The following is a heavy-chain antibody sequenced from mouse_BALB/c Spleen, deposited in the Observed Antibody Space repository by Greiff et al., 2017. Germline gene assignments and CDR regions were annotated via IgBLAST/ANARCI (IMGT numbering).Heavy chain of an antibody. V-gene: IGHV2-2*02. D-gene: IGHD2-14*01. CDR2: IWSGGST. J-gene: IGHJ4*01. CDR1: GFSLTSYG. CDR3: TRIGGYYRYDEGCAMDY. Sequence: QVQLQQSGPGLVQPSQSLSITCTVSGFSLTSYGVHWVRQSPGKGLEWLGVIWSGGSTDYNAAFISRLSMSKDNSKSQVSFKMNSLQANDTAIYYCTRIGGYYRYDEGCAMDYWGQGTSVTVSS.